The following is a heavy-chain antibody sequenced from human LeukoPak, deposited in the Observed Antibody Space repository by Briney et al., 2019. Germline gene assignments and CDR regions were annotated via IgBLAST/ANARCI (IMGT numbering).Heavy chain of an antibody. J-gene: IGHJ6*03. CDR1: GFTFSSYW. CDR3: ARVGDFWSGYYTPTHYYYYYYMDV. CDR2: INSDGSST. Sequence: GGSLRLSCAASGFTFSSYWMHWVRQAPGKGLVWVSRINSDGSSTSYADSVKGRFTISRDNAKNTLYLQMNSLRAEDTAVYYCARVGDFWSGYYTPTHYYYYYYMDVWGKGTTVTVSS. V-gene: IGHV3-74*01. D-gene: IGHD3-3*01.